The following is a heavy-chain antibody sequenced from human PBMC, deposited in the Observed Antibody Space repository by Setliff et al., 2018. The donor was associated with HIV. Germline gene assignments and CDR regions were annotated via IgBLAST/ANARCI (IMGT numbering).Heavy chain of an antibody. D-gene: IGHD3-10*01. V-gene: IGHV4-38-2*01. CDR2: VYHRGET. Sequence: SETLSLTCDVSGFSMSNFYYWGWIRQPPGKGLEWIGSVYHRGETYYKPSLKGRVTISIDSSKRQISLNVTSVTAADTAVYYCTRRDVSPLWFGQFDYWGQGMLVTVSS. CDR3: TRRDVSPLWFGQFDY. J-gene: IGHJ4*02. CDR1: GFSMSNFYY.